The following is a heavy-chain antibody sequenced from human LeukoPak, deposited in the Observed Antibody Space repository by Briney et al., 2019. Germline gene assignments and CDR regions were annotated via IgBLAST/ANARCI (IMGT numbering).Heavy chain of an antibody. CDR3: ARGGGYYYDSSGYYYDY. V-gene: IGHV4-34*01. Sequence: SETLSLTCAVYGGSFSGYYWSWIRQPPGKGLEWIGEINHSGSTNYNPPLKSRVTISVDTSKNQFSLKLSSVTAADTAVYYCARGGGYYYDSSGYYYDYWGQGTLVTVSS. J-gene: IGHJ4*02. CDR2: INHSGST. CDR1: GGSFSGYY. D-gene: IGHD3-22*01.